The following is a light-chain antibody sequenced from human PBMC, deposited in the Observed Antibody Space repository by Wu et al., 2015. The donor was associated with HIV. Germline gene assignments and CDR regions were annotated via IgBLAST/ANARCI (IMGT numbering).Light chain of an antibody. J-gene: IGKJ2*01. Sequence: EIVLTQSPGTLSLSPGERVTLSCRASQSVPNSQLAWYQQKPGQPPRLLFYDASSRATGIPDRFSGSGSGTDFTLTIRRLEPEDFAVYYCQQYGGSPPHTFGQGTKAGDQT. CDR3: QQYGGSPPHT. CDR1: QSVPNSQ. V-gene: IGKV3-20*01. CDR2: DAS.